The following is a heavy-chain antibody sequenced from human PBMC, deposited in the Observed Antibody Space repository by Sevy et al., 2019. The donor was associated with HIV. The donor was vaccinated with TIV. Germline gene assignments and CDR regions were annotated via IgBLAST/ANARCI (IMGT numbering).Heavy chain of an antibody. CDR1: GFTFSSYS. D-gene: IGHD4-4*01. CDR3: AGTETTVTTYYYGMDV. Sequence: GGSLRLSCAASGFTFSSYSMNWVRQAPGKGLEWVSSISSSSSYIYYADSLKGRFTISRDNAKNSLYLQRNSLRAEDTAVYYCAGTETTVTTYYYGMDVWGQGTTVTVSS. V-gene: IGHV3-21*01. J-gene: IGHJ6*02. CDR2: ISSSSSYI.